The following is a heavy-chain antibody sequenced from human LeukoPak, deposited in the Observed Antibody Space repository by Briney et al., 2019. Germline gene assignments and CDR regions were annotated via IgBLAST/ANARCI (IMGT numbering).Heavy chain of an antibody. J-gene: IGHJ3*02. Sequence: ASVKVSCKVSGYTLTELSMHWWRQAPGKGLEWMGGFDPEDGETIYAQKFQGRVTMTEDTSTDTAYMELSSLRSEDTAVYYCATAPLSNYRGAFDIWGQGTMVTVSS. CDR2: FDPEDGET. D-gene: IGHD5-24*01. CDR3: ATAPLSNYRGAFDI. CDR1: GYTLTELS. V-gene: IGHV1-24*01.